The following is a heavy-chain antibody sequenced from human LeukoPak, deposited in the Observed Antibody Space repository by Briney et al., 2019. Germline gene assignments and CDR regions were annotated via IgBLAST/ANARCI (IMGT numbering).Heavy chain of an antibody. Sequence: GGSLRLSCAASGFTFSDYYMSWIRLAPGKGLECISYISDSGATIYYANSVKGRFTISRDDAKNSLYLQMNSLRAEDTAVYYFARDYSWAFDYWGQGILVTVSS. CDR3: ARDYSWAFDY. V-gene: IGHV3-11*04. CDR2: ISDSGATI. J-gene: IGHJ4*02. D-gene: IGHD5-18*01. CDR1: GFTFSDYY.